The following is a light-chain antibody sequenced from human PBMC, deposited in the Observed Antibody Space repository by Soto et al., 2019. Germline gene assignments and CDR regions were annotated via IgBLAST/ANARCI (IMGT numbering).Light chain of an antibody. CDR1: QGISSY. V-gene: IGKV1-8*01. CDR3: QQYISYPYT. Sequence: AIRMTQSPSSFSASTGDRVTITCRASQGISSYLAWYQQKPGKAPKLLIYAASTLQSGVPSRFSGSGSGTDFTLTISCLQSEDFATYYCQQYISYPYTFGQGTKVEIK. J-gene: IGKJ2*01. CDR2: AAS.